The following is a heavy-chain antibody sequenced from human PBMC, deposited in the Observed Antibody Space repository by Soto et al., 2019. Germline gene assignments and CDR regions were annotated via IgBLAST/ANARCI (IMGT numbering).Heavy chain of an antibody. CDR1: GGTFNNFA. D-gene: IGHD6-25*01. CDR3: ATATISPVSATLDHYGMDV. J-gene: IGHJ6*02. V-gene: IGHV1-69*01. CDR2: IMPVFHTT. Sequence: QVQLVQSGAEVKKPGSSVKVSCQASGGTFNNFAFTWVRQAPGQGLEWLGGIMPVFHTTNIAQTFQDRITVIADDFTKTVYMEMTSLRFDDTAVYYCATATISPVSATLDHYGMDVWGQGTTVTVSS.